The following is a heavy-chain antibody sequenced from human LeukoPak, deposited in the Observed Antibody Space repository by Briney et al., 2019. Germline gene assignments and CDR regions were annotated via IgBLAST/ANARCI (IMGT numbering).Heavy chain of an antibody. CDR2: IYYSGST. Sequence: SETLSPTCTVSGGSISSSSYYWGWIRQPPGKGLEWIGSIYYSGSTYYNPSLKSRVTISVDTSKNQFSLKLSSVTAADTAVYYCARQGAFTMVRGVISWFDPWGQGTLVTVSS. CDR1: GGSISSSSYY. V-gene: IGHV4-39*01. CDR3: ARQGAFTMVRGVISWFDP. J-gene: IGHJ5*02. D-gene: IGHD3-10*01.